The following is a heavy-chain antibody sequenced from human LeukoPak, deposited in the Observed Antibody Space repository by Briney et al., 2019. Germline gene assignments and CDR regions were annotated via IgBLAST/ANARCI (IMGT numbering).Heavy chain of an antibody. CDR1: GYSISSGYY. V-gene: IGHV4-38-2*02. D-gene: IGHD3-10*01. J-gene: IGHJ4*02. Sequence: SETLSLTCTVSGYSISSGYYWGWIRQPPGKGLEWIGSIYHSGSTYYNPSLKSRVTISVDTSKNQFSLKLSSVTAADTAVYYCARDHDYGSGSHFDYWGQGTLVTVSS. CDR2: IYHSGST. CDR3: ARDHDYGSGSHFDY.